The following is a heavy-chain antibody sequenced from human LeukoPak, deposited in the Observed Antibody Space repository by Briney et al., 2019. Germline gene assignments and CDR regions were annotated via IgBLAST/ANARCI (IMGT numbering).Heavy chain of an antibody. V-gene: IGHV4-38-2*02. D-gene: IGHD1-26*01. CDR2: IYHSGST. Sequence: SETLSLICTVSADSISSGYYWGWIRQSPGKGLEWIGSIYHSGSTYYNPSLRSRVTISVDMSKNQFSLRLNSVTAADTAVYYCARDGASASGSWFGPWGQGTLVIVSS. CDR3: ARDGASASGSWFGP. CDR1: ADSISSGYY. J-gene: IGHJ5*02.